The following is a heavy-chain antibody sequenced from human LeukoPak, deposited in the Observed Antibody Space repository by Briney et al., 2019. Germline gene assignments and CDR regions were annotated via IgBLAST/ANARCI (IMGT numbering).Heavy chain of an antibody. CDR1: GGSISSSSYY. D-gene: IGHD3-22*01. Sequence: SETLSLSCTVSGGSISSSSYYWGWIRQPPGKGLEWIGEINHSGSTNYNPSLKSRVTISVDTSKNQFSLKLSSVTAADTAVYYCASRDSSGYWFDYWGQGTLVTVSS. CDR3: ASRDSSGYWFDY. CDR2: INHSGST. V-gene: IGHV4-39*07. J-gene: IGHJ4*02.